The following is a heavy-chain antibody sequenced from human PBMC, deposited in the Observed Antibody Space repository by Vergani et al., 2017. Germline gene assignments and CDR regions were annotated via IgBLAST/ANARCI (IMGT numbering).Heavy chain of an antibody. CDR2: ISGSGGST. Sequence: EVQLLESGGGLVQPGGSLRLSCAASGFTFSSYAMSWVRQAPGKGLEWVSAISGSGGSTYYADSVKGRFTISRDNAKNSLYLQMNSLRAEDTAVYYCAREMYYYDSSGYWFYYYYGMDVWGQGTTVTVSS. V-gene: IGHV3-23*01. D-gene: IGHD3-22*01. CDR1: GFTFSSYA. CDR3: AREMYYYDSSGYWFYYYYGMDV. J-gene: IGHJ6*02.